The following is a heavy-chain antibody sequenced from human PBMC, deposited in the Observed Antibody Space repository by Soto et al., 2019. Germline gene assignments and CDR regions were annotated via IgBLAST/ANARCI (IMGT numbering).Heavy chain of an antibody. V-gene: IGHV5-51*01. J-gene: IGHJ4*02. CDR3: ARQGNGAEGFDF. CDR1: GYSFSSHW. Sequence: GESLKISCKGSGYSFSSHWIGWVRQMPGKGLDWMGIIYPGDSDTRYSPSFLGQVTISADKSINTAYPQWSSLKASDTAMYYCARQGNGAEGFDFWCQGALVTVSS. D-gene: IGHD4-17*01. CDR2: IYPGDSDT.